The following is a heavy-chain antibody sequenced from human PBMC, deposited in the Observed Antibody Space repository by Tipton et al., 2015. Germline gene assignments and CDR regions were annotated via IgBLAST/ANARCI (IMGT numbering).Heavy chain of an antibody. J-gene: IGHJ4*02. D-gene: IGHD6-19*01. CDR2: ISYRGSI. CDR3: ARRADVAGTSALHY. Sequence: TLSLTCTVSGGSISSYYWSWIRQPPGKGLEWIGYISYRGSINYNPSLKSRVTISIDTSKNQFSLNLSSVTAADTAVYYCARRADVAGTSALHYWGQGTLVTVSS. V-gene: IGHV4-59*01. CDR1: GGSISSYY.